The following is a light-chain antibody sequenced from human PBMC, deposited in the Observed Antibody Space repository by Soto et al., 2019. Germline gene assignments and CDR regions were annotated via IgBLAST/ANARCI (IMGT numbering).Light chain of an antibody. J-gene: IGKJ1*01. CDR1: QDVGRY. CDR3: QHYKNYPWT. V-gene: IGKV1-8*01. CDR2: GAS. Sequence: AIRMTQSPSSLSASAGDRVAIACRASQDVGRYLAWYQQKPGQAPKLLIYGASTLQSGVPSRFSGGGSDTDFTLTISCLQSEDFATYYCQHYKNYPWTFGQGTKVEIK.